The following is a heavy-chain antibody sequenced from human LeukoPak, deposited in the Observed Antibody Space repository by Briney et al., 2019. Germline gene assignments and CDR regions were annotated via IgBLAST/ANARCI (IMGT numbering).Heavy chain of an antibody. CDR3: ARAEKLYYYYMDV. V-gene: IGHV1-8*01. J-gene: IGHJ6*03. CDR2: MNPNSGNT. Sequence: GASVKVSCKASGYTFTSYDINWGREATGQGLEWMGWMNPNSGNTGYAQKFQGRVTMTRNSAISTAYMELSSLRSEDAAVYYCARAEKLYYYYMDVWGKGTTVPVPS. CDR1: GYTFTSYD.